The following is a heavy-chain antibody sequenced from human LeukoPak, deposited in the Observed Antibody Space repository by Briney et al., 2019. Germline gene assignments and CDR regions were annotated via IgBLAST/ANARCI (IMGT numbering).Heavy chain of an antibody. CDR3: ARGRRALRNSFDV. J-gene: IGHJ3*01. Sequence: SETLSLTCTVSGGSISSYYWSWIRQPPGKGLEWIGYIYYSGSTNYNPSLKSRVTISGDTSKKQFSLKMTSVAAADTAVYYCARGRRALRNSFDVWGQGTMVAVSS. CDR1: GGSISSYY. D-gene: IGHD3-10*01. CDR2: IYYSGST. V-gene: IGHV4-59*12.